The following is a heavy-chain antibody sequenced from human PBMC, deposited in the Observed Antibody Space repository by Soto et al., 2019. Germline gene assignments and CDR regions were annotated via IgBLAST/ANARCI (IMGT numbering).Heavy chain of an antibody. CDR3: ASLGDYGYYGHDAFHI. D-gene: IGHD4-17*01. CDR1: GYTFTSYG. V-gene: IGHV1-18*01. J-gene: IGHJ3*02. Sequence: QVQLVQSGAEVKKPGASVKVSCKASGYTFTSYGISWVRQAPGQGLEWMGWSSAYNGNTNYAQTLQGRVTMTTDTSTSTAYMELRSLRSDDTAVYYCASLGDYGYYGHDAFHIWGQGTMVIVSS. CDR2: SSAYNGNT.